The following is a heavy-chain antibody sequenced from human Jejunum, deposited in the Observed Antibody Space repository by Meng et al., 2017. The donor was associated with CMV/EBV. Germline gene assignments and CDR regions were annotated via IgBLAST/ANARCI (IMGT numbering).Heavy chain of an antibody. J-gene: IGHJ4*02. CDR1: GFTFSNYW. D-gene: IGHD6-19*01. CDR2: IDLNGRDI. V-gene: IGHV3-74*03. CDR3: VRGTSAWYGVDY. Sequence: EVQLVASGGGLGQPGGSFRLSFAASGFTFSNYWMHWVRQAPGKGLMCVSRIDLNGRDITYADSVRGRFTISRDNAKNTLYLQMNNLRADDTGVYYCVRGTSAWYGVDYWGQGTLVTVSS.